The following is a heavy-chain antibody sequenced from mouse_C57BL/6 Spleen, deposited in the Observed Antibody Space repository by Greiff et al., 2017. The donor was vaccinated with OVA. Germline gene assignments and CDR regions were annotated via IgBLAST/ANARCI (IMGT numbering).Heavy chain of an antibody. Sequence: EVQLKESGPGLVKPSQSLSLTCSVTGYSITSGYYWNWIRQFPGNKLEWMGYISYDGSNNYNPSLKNRISITRDTSKNQFFLKLNSVTTEDTATYYCARDERRGLDYWGQGTTLTVSS. CDR1: GYSITSGYY. CDR3: ARDERRGLDY. CDR2: ISYDGSN. V-gene: IGHV3-6*01. J-gene: IGHJ2*01.